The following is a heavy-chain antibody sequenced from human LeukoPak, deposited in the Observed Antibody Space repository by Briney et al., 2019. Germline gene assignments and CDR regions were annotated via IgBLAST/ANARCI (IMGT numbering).Heavy chain of an antibody. J-gene: IGHJ4*02. D-gene: IGHD3-10*01. CDR1: GGSISGSSYY. V-gene: IGHV4-39*01. CDR2: IYYSGST. Sequence: SETLSLTCTVSGGSISGSSYYWGWIRQPPGKGLEWIGSIYYSGSTYYNPSLKSRVTISVDTSKNQFSLKLSSVTAADTAVYYCARYLRWLSPFDYWGQGTLVTVSS. CDR3: ARYLRWLSPFDY.